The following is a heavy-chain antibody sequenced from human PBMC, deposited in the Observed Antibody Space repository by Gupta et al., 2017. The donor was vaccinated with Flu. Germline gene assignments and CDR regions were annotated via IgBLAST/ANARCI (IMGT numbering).Heavy chain of an antibody. CDR3: ARGGSYYMPFSYFDY. CDR1: SFG. J-gene: IGHJ4*02. V-gene: IGHV1-18*01. D-gene: IGHD1-26*01. CDR2: ISPYTGDT. Sequence: SFGITWVRQAPGQGLEWMGWISPYTGDTNYAQNLQDRVTVTTDTSTNTVYMELRSLRSDDTAVYYGARGGSYYMPFSYFDYWGQGTLVTVSS.